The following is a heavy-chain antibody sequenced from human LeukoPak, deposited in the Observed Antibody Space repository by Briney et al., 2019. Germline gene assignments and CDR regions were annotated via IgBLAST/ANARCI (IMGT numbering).Heavy chain of an antibody. V-gene: IGHV1-18*01. J-gene: IGHJ4*02. CDR2: ISAYNGDT. Sequence: ASVKVSCKTSGYTFTSYGISWVRQAPGQGLEWMGWISAYNGDTNSAQSLQGRVTTTTDTSTSTAYMELRSLRSDDTAVYYCARMVGGYSDVHFDHWGQGTLVTVSS. D-gene: IGHD2-15*01. CDR1: GYTFTSYG. CDR3: ARMVGGYSDVHFDH.